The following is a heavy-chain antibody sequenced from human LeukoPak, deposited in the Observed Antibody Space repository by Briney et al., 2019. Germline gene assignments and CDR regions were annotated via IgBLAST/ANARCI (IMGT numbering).Heavy chain of an antibody. J-gene: IGHJ4*02. D-gene: IGHD1-26*01. V-gene: IGHV1-3*01. Sequence: ASVKHSCKASGYTFTSYAMHWVRQAPGQRLEWMGWINAGNGNTKYSQKFQGRVTITRDTSASTAYMELSSLRSEDTAVYYCARAHPTTLFDYWGQGTLVTVSS. CDR3: ARAHPTTLFDY. CDR1: GYTFTSYA. CDR2: INAGNGNT.